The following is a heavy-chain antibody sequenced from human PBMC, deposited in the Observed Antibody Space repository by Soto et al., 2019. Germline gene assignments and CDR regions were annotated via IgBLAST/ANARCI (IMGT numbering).Heavy chain of an antibody. CDR3: AKEAGYYDSSGYYERAFDY. CDR2: ISYDGSNK. V-gene: IGHV3-30*18. J-gene: IGHJ4*02. Sequence: GGSLRLSCAASGFTFSSYGMHWVRQAPGKGLEWVAVISYDGSNKYYADSVKGRFTISRDNSKNTLYLQMNSLRAEDTAVYYCAKEAGYYDSSGYYERAFDYWGQGTLVTVSS. D-gene: IGHD3-22*01. CDR1: GFTFSSYG.